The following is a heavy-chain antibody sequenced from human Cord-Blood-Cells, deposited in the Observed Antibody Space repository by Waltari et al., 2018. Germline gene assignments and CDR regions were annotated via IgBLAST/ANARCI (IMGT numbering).Heavy chain of an antibody. V-gene: IGHV5-51*01. CDR1: GYSFTSYW. CDR3: ASHLTKLYSSSWYDAFDI. J-gene: IGHJ3*02. Sequence: EVQLVQSGAEVKKPGESLKISCKGSGYSFTSYWIGWVRQMPGKGLEWMGIIYPGDSDTRYSPSFQGQVTISADKSISTAYLQWSSLKASDTAMYYCASHLTKLYSSSWYDAFDIWGQGTMVTVSS. D-gene: IGHD6-13*01. CDR2: IYPGDSDT.